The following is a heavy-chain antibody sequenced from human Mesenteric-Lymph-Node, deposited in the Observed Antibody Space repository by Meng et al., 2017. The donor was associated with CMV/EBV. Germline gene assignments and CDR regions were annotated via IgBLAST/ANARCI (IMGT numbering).Heavy chain of an antibody. Sequence: RYLRLSWAASGFTFSSYAMHWVRQAPGKGLEWVAVISYDGSNKYYADSVKGRFTISRDNSKNTLYLQMNSLRAEDTAVYYCASAWYWGQGTLVTVSS. CDR1: GFTFSSYA. CDR3: ASAWY. V-gene: IGHV3-30*04. CDR2: ISYDGSNK. J-gene: IGHJ4*02.